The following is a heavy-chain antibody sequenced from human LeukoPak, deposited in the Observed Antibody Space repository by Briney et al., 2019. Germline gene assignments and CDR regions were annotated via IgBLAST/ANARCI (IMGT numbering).Heavy chain of an antibody. CDR2: INSGGTSM. D-gene: IGHD3-10*01. V-gene: IGHV3-21*01. CDR3: ARADGETTAWYYFDY. CDR1: GFTFSTYS. Sequence: GGSLRLSCEASGFTFSTYSMSWVRQAPGKGLEWVSSINSGGTSMYYADSMKGRFTISRDNAKNSLYLQMNSLRADDTAIYYCARADGETTAWYYFDYWGQGTLVTVSS. J-gene: IGHJ4*02.